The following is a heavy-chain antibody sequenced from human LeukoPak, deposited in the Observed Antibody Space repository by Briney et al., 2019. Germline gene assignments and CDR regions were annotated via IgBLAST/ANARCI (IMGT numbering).Heavy chain of an antibody. CDR2: ISRSGNAI. V-gene: IGHV3-48*03. J-gene: IGHJ1*01. Sequence: GSLRLSCAASGFTFSSYEMNWVRQAPGKGLEWLSYISRSGNAIYYADSMKGRFTISRDNAKNSLYLQMNSLRVEDTAVYYCATATSLDYGDYFFHHWGQGTLVTVSS. D-gene: IGHD4-17*01. CDR3: ATATSLDYGDYFFHH. CDR1: GFTFSSYE.